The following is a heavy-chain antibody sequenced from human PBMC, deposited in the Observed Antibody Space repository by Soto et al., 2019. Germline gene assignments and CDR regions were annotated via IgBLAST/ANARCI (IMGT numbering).Heavy chain of an antibody. CDR1: GFTFSSYA. J-gene: IGHJ5*02. D-gene: IGHD5-18*01. Sequence: PWGSLRLSCAASGFTFSSYAMIFFRQSPVKGREWVSLISGSGGSRYYADSVKGRFTISRDNSKNTLYLQMNSLRADDTAVYYCAKVMVKNWFDPWGQGTLVTVSS. CDR2: ISGSGGSR. V-gene: IGHV3-23*01. CDR3: AKVMVKNWFDP.